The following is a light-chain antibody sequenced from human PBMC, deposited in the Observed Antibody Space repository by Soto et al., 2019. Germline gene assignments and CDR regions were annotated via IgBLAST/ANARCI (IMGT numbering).Light chain of an antibody. J-gene: IGKJ1*01. V-gene: IGKV1-39*01. CDR1: QSISSY. CDR2: AAS. Sequence: DIQMTQSPSSLSASVGDTVTISCRASQSISSYLNWYQQKPGKAPKLLIYAASRLQSGVPLRFSGNGSGTDFTLTISSLQPGDFATYYCQQSYNTLPWTFGQGTKVEIK. CDR3: QQSYNTLPWT.